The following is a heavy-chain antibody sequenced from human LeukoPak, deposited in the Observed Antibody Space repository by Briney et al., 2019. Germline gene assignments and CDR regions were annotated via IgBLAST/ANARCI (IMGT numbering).Heavy chain of an antibody. Sequence: GSSVKVSCKASGYTFTGYYMHLVRQAPGQGVERMGWINPNSGGTNYAQRFQGTVTLTRDTSISTAYMELSRVRSDDTAVYYCARGLDYWGQGTLVTVSS. J-gene: IGHJ4*02. V-gene: IGHV1-2*02. CDR2: INPNSGGT. CDR1: GYTFTGYY. CDR3: ARGLDY.